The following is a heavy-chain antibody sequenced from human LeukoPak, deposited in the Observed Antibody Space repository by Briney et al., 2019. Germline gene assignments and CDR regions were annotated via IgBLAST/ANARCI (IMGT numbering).Heavy chain of an antibody. CDR1: GGSISSGSYY. CDR3: ARGPDTAMAPFDY. Sequence: PSQTLSLTCTVSGGSISSGSYYWSWIRQPAGKGLEWIGRIYTSGSTNYNPSLKSRVTISVDTSKNQFSLKLSSVTAADTAVYYCARGPDTAMAPFDYWGQGTLVTVSS. CDR2: IYTSGST. V-gene: IGHV4-61*02. D-gene: IGHD5-18*01. J-gene: IGHJ4*02.